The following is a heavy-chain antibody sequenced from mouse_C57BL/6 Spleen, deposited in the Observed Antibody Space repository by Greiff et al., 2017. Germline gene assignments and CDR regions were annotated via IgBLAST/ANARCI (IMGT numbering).Heavy chain of an antibody. Sequence: EVQVVESGEGLVKPGGSLKLSCAASGFTFSSYAMSWVRQTPEKRLEWVAYISSGGDYIYYADTVKGRFTISRDNARNTLYLQMSSLKSEDTAMYYCTRDYYLYYAMDYWGQGTSVTVSS. CDR1: GFTFSSYA. CDR3: TRDYYLYYAMDY. V-gene: IGHV5-9-1*02. D-gene: IGHD1-1*01. J-gene: IGHJ4*01. CDR2: ISSGGDYI.